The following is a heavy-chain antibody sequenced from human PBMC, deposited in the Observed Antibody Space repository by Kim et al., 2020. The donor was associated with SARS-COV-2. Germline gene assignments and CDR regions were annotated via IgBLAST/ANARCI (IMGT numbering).Heavy chain of an antibody. J-gene: IGHJ4*02. V-gene: IGHV3-23*01. CDR2: VIGNGATT. Sequence: GGSLRLSFAASGFTFSGYAMTWVRQAPGKGLEWVSAVIGNGATTYYADSVKGRFTISRDNSKNTLYLQMNSLRAEDTAVYYCAKNGVRGVQFDYWGQGALVTVSS. CDR3: AKNGVRGVQFDY. CDR1: GFTFSGYA. D-gene: IGHD3-10*01.